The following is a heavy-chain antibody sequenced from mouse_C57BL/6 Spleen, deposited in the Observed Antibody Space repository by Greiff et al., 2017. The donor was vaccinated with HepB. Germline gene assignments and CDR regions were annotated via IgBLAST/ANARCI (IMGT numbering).Heavy chain of an antibody. CDR2: ISDGGSYT. D-gene: IGHD2-4*01. CDR1: GFTFSSYA. V-gene: IGHV5-4*01. J-gene: IGHJ4*01. Sequence: EVQLVESGGGLVKPGGSLKLSCAASGFTFSSYAMSWVRQTPEKRLEWVATISDGGSYTYYPDNVKGRFTISRDNAKNNLYLQMSHLKSEDTAMYYCARDRVYYDYDYAMDYWGQGTSVTVSS. CDR3: ARDRVYYDYDYAMDY.